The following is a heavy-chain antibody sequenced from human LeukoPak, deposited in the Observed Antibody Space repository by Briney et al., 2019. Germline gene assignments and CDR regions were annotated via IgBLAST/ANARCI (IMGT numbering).Heavy chain of an antibody. CDR2: MNPNSGNT. J-gene: IGHJ4*02. CDR3: ARVEGYSGYDVDY. D-gene: IGHD5-12*01. Sequence: GASVKVSCKASGYTFTSYDINWVRQATGQGLEWMGWMNPNSGNTGYAQKFQGRVTMTRNASISTAYMELSSLRSEDTAVCYCARVEGYSGYDVDYWGQGTLVTVSS. CDR1: GYTFTSYD. V-gene: IGHV1-8*01.